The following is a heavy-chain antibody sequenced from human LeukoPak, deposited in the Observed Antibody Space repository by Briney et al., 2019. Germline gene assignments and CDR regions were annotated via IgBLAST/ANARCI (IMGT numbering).Heavy chain of an antibody. D-gene: IGHD6-19*01. CDR2: ISSSSTAI. V-gene: IGHV3-48*02. CDR3: ARDSEIAVLDF. Sequence: GGSLRLSCAPSGFTFSTFNMNWVSHAPGKGLEWISYISSSSTAIYNADSVKGLFTISRDNAKNSLYLQMYSLRDDDTAVYYCARDSEIAVLDFWGQGTLVTVSS. CDR1: GFTFSTFN. J-gene: IGHJ4*02.